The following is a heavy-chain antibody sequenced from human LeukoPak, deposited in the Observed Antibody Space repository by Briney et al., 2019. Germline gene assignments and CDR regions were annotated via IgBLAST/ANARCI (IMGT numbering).Heavy chain of an antibody. J-gene: IGHJ1*01. CDR3: ARGTATDAEYFQH. D-gene: IGHD1-26*01. Sequence: ASVKVSCKASGYTFTSYDINSVRQAPGQGLEWMGRIIPILGIANYAQKFQGRVTITADKSTSTAYMELSSLRSEDTAVYYCARGTATDAEYFQHWGQGTLVTVSS. CDR1: GYTFTSYD. CDR2: IIPILGIA. V-gene: IGHV1-69*04.